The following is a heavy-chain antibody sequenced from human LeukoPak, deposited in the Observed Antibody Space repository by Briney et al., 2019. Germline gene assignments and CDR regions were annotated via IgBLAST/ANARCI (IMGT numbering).Heavy chain of an antibody. CDR3: ARTSIGSGWYGFDY. J-gene: IGHJ4*02. D-gene: IGHD6-19*01. CDR2: IIPIFGTA. CDR1: GGTFSSYA. Sequence: ASVKVSCKASGGTFSSYAISWVGQAPGQGLGWRGGIIPIFGTANYAQKFQGRVTITADKSTSTAYMELSSLRSEDTAVYYCARTSIGSGWYGFDYWGQGTLVTVSS. V-gene: IGHV1-69*06.